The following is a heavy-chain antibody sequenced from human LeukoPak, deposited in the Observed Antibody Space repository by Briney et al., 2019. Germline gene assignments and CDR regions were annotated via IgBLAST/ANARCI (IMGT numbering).Heavy chain of an antibody. CDR2: ISSNGGST. CDR3: VTRQNYYGSGSSFDY. J-gene: IGHJ4*02. D-gene: IGHD3-10*01. V-gene: IGHV3-64D*06. Sequence: GGSLRLSCSASGFTFSSYAMHWVRQAPGKGLEYVSAISSNGGSTYYADSVKGRFTISRDNSKNTLYLQMSSLRAEGTAVYYCVTRQNYYGSGSSFDYWGQGTLVTVSS. CDR1: GFTFSSYA.